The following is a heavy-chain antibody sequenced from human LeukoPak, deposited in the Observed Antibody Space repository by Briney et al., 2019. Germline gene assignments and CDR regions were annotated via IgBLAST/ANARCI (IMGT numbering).Heavy chain of an antibody. CDR3: ARQTGTGLFTLP. J-gene: IGHJ4*02. Sequence: SETLSLTCTVSVLSISSSNSYWGWIRQPPGKGLEWIGSIYYSGNTYYNASVKCRFTISIDSSKNQFSLMLSSVTAADTAVYYCARQTGTGLFTLPGGQGTLVTVSS. D-gene: IGHD3/OR15-3a*01. CDR2: IYYSGNT. V-gene: IGHV4-39*01. CDR1: VLSISSSNSY.